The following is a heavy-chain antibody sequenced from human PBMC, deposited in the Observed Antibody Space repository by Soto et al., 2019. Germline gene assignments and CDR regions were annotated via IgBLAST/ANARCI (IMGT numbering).Heavy chain of an antibody. CDR2: IIPIFGTA. CDR3: ASGAGYCSSTSCQRAYYYYGMDV. Sequence: QVQLVQSGAEVKKPGSSVKVSCKASGGTFSSYAISWVRQAPGQGLEWMGGIIPIFGTANYAQKFQGRVTITADESTSTADMELSSLRSEDTAVYYCASGAGYCSSTSCQRAYYYYGMDVWGQGTTVTVSS. V-gene: IGHV1-69*01. CDR1: GGTFSSYA. D-gene: IGHD2-2*01. J-gene: IGHJ6*02.